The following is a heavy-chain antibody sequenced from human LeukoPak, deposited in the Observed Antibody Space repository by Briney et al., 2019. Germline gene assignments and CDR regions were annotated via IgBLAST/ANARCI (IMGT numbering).Heavy chain of an antibody. CDR2: IYRSGST. CDR1: GXSISSGNW. J-gene: IGHJ4*02. D-gene: IGHD1-26*01. Sequence: NPSETLSLTCAVSGXSISSGNWWSWVRQPPGKGLEWIGEIYRSGSTNYNPSLKSRVTISVDKSKNQFSLKLSSVTAADTAVYYCARDSSGSYPFDYWGQGTLVTVSS. CDR3: ARDSSGSYPFDY. V-gene: IGHV4-4*02.